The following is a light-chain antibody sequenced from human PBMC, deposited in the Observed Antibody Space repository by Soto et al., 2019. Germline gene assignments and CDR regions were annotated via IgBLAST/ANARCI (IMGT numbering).Light chain of an antibody. CDR3: CSYAGSYTLYV. J-gene: IGLJ1*01. V-gene: IGLV2-11*01. CDR1: SSDVGGYNY. CDR2: DVS. Sequence: SGLTQPRSVSGSPGQSVTSSCTGTSSDVGGYNYVSWYQQHPGKAPKLIIYDVSKRPSGVPDRFSGSKSGNTASLTISGLQAEDEADYYCCSYAGSYTLYVFGTGTKV.